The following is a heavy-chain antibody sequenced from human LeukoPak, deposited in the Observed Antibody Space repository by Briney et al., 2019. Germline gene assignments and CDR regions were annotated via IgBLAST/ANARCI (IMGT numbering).Heavy chain of an antibody. D-gene: IGHD6-19*01. J-gene: IGHJ3*02. CDR2: FDPEDGET. Sequence: ASVKVSCKVSGYTLTELSMHWVRQAPGKGLEWMGGFDPEDGETIYAQKFQGRVTMTEDTSTDTAYMELSSLRSEDTAVYYCATRKQWLVRGAFDIWGQGTMVIVSS. CDR3: ATRKQWLVRGAFDI. V-gene: IGHV1-24*01. CDR1: GYTLTELS.